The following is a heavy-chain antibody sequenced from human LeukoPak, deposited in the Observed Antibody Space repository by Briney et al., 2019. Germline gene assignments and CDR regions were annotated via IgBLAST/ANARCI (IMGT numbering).Heavy chain of an antibody. D-gene: IGHD6-6*01. J-gene: IGHJ4*02. CDR2: ISGSGGST. CDR3: AKDVSRIAARPFYFDY. V-gene: IGHV3-23*01. Sequence: PGGSLRLSCAASGFTFSSYAMSWVRQAPGKGLEWVSAISGSGGSTYYADSVKGRFTISRDNSKNTLYLQMNSLRAEDTAVYYCAKDVSRIAARPFYFDYWGQGTLVTVSS. CDR1: GFTFSSYA.